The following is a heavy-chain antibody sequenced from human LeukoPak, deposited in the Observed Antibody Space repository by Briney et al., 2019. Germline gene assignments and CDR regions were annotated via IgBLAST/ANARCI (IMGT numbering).Heavy chain of an antibody. Sequence: SETLSLTCAVSGGSISTGNWWSWVRQSPDKGLEWIGEIYHSGSSNYNPSLKSRVTISVDKSKNQFSLKLSSVTAADTAVYYCARGEFDGGVYFDYWGQGTLVTVSS. D-gene: IGHD3-16*01. CDR1: GGSISTGNW. J-gene: IGHJ4*02. CDR2: IYHSGSS. V-gene: IGHV4-4*02. CDR3: ARGEFDGGVYFDY.